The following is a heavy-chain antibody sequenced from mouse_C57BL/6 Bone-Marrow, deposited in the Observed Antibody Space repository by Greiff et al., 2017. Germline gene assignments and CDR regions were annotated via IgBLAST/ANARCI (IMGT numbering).Heavy chain of an antibody. CDR1: GYTFTSYT. V-gene: IGHV1-4*01. CDR3: ARDYYGSSYAMDY. CDR2: INPSSGYT. D-gene: IGHD1-1*01. Sequence: QVQLQQSGAELARPGASVKMSCKASGYTFTSYTMHWVQQRPGQGLEWIGYINPSSGYTKYNQKFKDKATLTADKSSSTAYMQLSSLTSEDAAVYYCARDYYGSSYAMDYWGQGTSVTVSS. J-gene: IGHJ4*01.